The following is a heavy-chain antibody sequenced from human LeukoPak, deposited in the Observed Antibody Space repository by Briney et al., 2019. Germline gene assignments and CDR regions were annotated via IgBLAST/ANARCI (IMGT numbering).Heavy chain of an antibody. Sequence: ASVTVSCTASVYTFTSYGISLVRQAPGQGLEWMGWISAYNGNTNYAQKLQGRVTMTTDTSTSTAYMELRSLRSDDTAVYYCARDEDIVVVVAAATETNFDYWGQGTLVTVSS. J-gene: IGHJ4*02. CDR1: VYTFTSYG. CDR3: ARDEDIVVVVAAATETNFDY. V-gene: IGHV1-18*01. CDR2: ISAYNGNT. D-gene: IGHD2-15*01.